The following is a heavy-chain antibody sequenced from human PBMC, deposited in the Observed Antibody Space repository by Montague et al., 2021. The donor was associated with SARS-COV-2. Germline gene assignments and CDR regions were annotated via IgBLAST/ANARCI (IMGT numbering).Heavy chain of an antibody. Sequence: SETLSLTCTVPGGSISRYSWTWIRQPPGKGLEWIGYIYNSGSTNXNPSLTSRVTISVDTSKNQFSLKLSSVAAADTAVYYCARVGRGSSWYEVAFDIWGQGTMVTVSS. V-gene: IGHV4-59*01. D-gene: IGHD6-13*01. CDR2: IYNSGST. CDR3: ARVGRGSSWYEVAFDI. CDR1: GGSISRYS. J-gene: IGHJ3*02.